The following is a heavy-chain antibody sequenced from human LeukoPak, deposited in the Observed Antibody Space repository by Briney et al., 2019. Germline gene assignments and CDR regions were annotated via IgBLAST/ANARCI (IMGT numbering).Heavy chain of an antibody. CDR2: IIPIFGTA. D-gene: IGHD6-19*01. CDR3: ASTRPYSSGWRLGY. J-gene: IGHJ4*02. V-gene: IGHV1-69*13. CDR1: GGTFSSYA. Sequence: AASVKVSCKASGGTFSSYAISWVRQAPGQGLEWMGGIIPIFGTANYAQKFQGRVTITADESTSTAYMELSSLRSEDTAVYYCASTRPYSSGWRLGYWGQGTLVTVSS.